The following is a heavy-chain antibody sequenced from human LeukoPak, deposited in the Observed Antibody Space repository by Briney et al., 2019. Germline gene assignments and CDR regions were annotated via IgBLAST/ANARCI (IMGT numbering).Heavy chain of an antibody. D-gene: IGHD5-18*01. CDR2: MSSSDDGT. V-gene: IGHV3-23*01. J-gene: IGHJ4*02. Sequence: PGGSLRLSCATSGFSFSSYAMSWVRQAPGKGLEWVSAMSSSDDGTYYADSVKGRFTISRDNSKNTLYLQMNSLRAEDTAVYYCAKVIQLWGQGTLVTVSS. CDR3: AKVIQL. CDR1: GFSFSSYA.